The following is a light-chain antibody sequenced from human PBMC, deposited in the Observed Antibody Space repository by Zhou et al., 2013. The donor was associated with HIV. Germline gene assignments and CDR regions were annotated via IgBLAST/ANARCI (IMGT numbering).Light chain of an antibody. J-gene: IGKJ1*01. V-gene: IGKV3-11*01. CDR1: QSVSSY. Sequence: EIVLTQSPATLSLSPGERATLSCRASQSVSSYLAWYQQKPGQAPRLLIYDASNRATGIPARFSGSGSGTDFTLTISSLEPEDFAVYYCHQYSLAPLTFGPGTKVDI. CDR2: DAS. CDR3: HQYSLAPLT.